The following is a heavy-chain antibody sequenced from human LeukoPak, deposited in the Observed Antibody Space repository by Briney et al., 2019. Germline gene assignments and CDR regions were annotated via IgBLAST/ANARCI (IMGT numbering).Heavy chain of an antibody. D-gene: IGHD6-19*01. J-gene: IGHJ3*02. CDR1: GGSISSSSYY. CDR2: IYYSGST. V-gene: IGHV4-39*07. CDR3: ARRRAGAFDI. Sequence: SETLSLTCTVSGGSISSSSYYWGWIRQPPGKGLEWIGSIYYSGSTYYNPSLKSRVTISVDTSKNQFSLKLSSVTAADTAVYYCARRRAGAFDIWGQGTVVTVSS.